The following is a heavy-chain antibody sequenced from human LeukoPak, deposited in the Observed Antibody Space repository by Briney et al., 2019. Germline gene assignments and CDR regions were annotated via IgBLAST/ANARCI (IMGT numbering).Heavy chain of an antibody. J-gene: IGHJ4*02. CDR1: GFTFSSYA. CDR3: AKSGTDSDY. Sequence: GGSLRLSCAASGFTFSSYAMSWVRQAPGKGLEWVAVISYDGSNKYYADSVKGRFTISRDNSKNTLYLQMNSLRAEDTAVYYCAKSGTDSDYWGQGTLVTVSS. CDR2: ISYDGSNK. D-gene: IGHD1-1*01. V-gene: IGHV3-30*18.